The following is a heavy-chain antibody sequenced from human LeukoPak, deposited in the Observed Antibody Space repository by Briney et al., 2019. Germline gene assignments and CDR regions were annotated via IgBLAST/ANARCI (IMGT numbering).Heavy chain of an antibody. V-gene: IGHV4-38-2*01. J-gene: IGHJ4*02. D-gene: IGHD2/OR15-2a*01. CDR2: IYHSGST. Sequence: SETLSLTCVVSGYPISNGYYWGWIRQPPGKGLEWIGSIYHSGSTFYNPSLKSRVTISVDTSKNQFSLKLTSVTAADTAVYHCARGGYCNSVTCPPGDYWGQGTLVTVSS. CDR3: ARGGYCNSVTCPPGDY. CDR1: GYPISNGYY.